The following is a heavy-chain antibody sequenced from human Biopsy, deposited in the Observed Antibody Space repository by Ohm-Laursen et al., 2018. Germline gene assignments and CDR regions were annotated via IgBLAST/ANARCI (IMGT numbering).Heavy chain of an antibody. J-gene: IGHJ4*02. D-gene: IGHD3-16*01. CDR2: VSTYNGNT. V-gene: IGHV1-18*01. CDR1: AYIFTSFC. Sequence: SVKASCKGSAYIFTSFCVSWVRQAPGHWLEWMGWVSTYNGNTEYEQKFQGRVTMTTDTSANTAYMELRSLRSDDTAVYFCARVREGGLLDYWGQGILVTVSS. CDR3: ARVREGGLLDY.